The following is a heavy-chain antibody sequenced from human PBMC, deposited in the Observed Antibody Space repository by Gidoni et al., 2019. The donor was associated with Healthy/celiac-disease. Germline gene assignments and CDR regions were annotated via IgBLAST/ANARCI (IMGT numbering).Heavy chain of an antibody. CDR1: GFTFSSYG. CDR3: AKDLALIDPGTNYYDRPIGIDY. V-gene: IGHV3-30*18. J-gene: IGHJ4*02. D-gene: IGHD3-22*01. CDR2: ISYDGSNK. Sequence: QVQLVESGGGVVQPGRSLRLSCAASGFTFSSYGMHWARQAPGKGLEWVAVISYDGSNKYYADSVKGRFTISRDNSKNTLYLQMNSLRAEDTAVYYCAKDLALIDPGTNYYDRPIGIDYWGQGTLVTVSS.